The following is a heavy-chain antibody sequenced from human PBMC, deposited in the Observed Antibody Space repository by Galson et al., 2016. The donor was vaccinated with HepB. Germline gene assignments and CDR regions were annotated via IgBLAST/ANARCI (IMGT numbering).Heavy chain of an antibody. Sequence: SLRLSCAASGFTFDNYPMHWVRRLPGKGLEWVSLISWDGAHTYYSDSVKGRFTISRDNSKNSLYWEMKSLRMEDTALYFCAKAMTAGAAEFFDFWGPGTLVPVSS. CDR3: AKAMTAGAAEFFDF. J-gene: IGHJ4*02. CDR1: GFTFDNYP. V-gene: IGHV3-43*01. CDR2: ISWDGAHT. D-gene: IGHD6-19*01.